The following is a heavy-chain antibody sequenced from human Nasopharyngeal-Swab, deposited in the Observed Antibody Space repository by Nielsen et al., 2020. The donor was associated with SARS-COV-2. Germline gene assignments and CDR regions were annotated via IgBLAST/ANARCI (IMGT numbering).Heavy chain of an antibody. CDR2: IDWDDDK. D-gene: IGHD6-19*01. V-gene: IGHV2-70*11. Sequence: SGPTLVKPTQPLTLTCTFSGFSLSTSGMCVSWIRQPPGKALEWLARIDWDDDKYYSTSLKTRLTISKDTSKNQVVLTMTNMDPVDTATYYCARSYSSGWYGGYFDYWGQGTLVTVSS. CDR1: GFSLSTSGMC. J-gene: IGHJ4*02. CDR3: ARSYSSGWYGGYFDY.